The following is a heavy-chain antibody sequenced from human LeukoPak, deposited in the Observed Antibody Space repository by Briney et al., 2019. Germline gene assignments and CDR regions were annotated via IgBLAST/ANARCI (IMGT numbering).Heavy chain of an antibody. V-gene: IGHV1-2*06. CDR1: GYTFTGYY. CDR2: INPNSGGT. Sequence: ASVKVSCKASGYTFTGYYMHWVRQAPGQGLEWMGRINPNSGGTNNAQKFQGRVTMTRDTSISTAYVKLSCLRADDTAVYYCARELDVDVRGKGTPVTVPS. CDR3: ARELDVDV. J-gene: IGHJ6*04. D-gene: IGHD3/OR15-3a*01.